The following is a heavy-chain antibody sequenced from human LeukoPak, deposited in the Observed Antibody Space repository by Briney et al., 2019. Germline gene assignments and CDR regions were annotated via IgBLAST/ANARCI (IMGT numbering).Heavy chain of an antibody. V-gene: IGHV4-38-2*01. CDR1: GYSFSSGYY. D-gene: IGHD4-23*01. CDR2: IYHSGST. Sequence: PSETLSLTCAVSGYSFSSGYYWGWIRQPPGKGLEWIGSIYHSGSTYYNPSLKSRVTISVDTSKNQFSLKLSSVTAADTAVYYCARRGGNGDFDYWGQGTLVTVSS. CDR3: ARRGGNGDFDY. J-gene: IGHJ4*02.